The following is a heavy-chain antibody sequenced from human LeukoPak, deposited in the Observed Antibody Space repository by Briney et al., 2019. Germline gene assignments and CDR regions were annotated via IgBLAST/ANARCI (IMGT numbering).Heavy chain of an antibody. J-gene: IGHJ6*02. Sequence: PGGSLRLSCAASGLTFSTYAMRWIRQAPGKGLEWVSSIGGSGTTSYADSVKGRFTISRDVSKITVYLQMNSLRAEDTAVYYCAQDRGARYPFGMDVWGQGTTVTVSS. CDR3: AQDRGARYPFGMDV. D-gene: IGHD2-2*01. V-gene: IGHV3-23*01. CDR1: GLTFSTYA. CDR2: IGGSGTT.